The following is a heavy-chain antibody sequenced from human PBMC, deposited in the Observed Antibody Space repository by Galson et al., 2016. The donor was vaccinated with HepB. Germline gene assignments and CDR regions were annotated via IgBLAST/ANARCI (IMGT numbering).Heavy chain of an antibody. D-gene: IGHD2-21*01. J-gene: IGHJ4*02. CDR2: ISGGGNNT. Sequence: SLRLSCAASGFTFRSFGMSWVRQAPGKGPEWVLTISGGGNNTYYADSVKGRFIISRDNSKNTLDLQMNTLKDDDTAVYYCAKGAGDLVKHNCDSWGQGTRVTVSS. V-gene: IGHV3-23*01. CDR1: GFTFRSFG. CDR3: AKGAGDLVKHNCDS.